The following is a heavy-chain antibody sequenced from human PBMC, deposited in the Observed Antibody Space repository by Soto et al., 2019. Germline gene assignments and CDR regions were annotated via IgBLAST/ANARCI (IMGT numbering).Heavy chain of an antibody. D-gene: IGHD3-22*01. CDR1: GFTFSSYS. V-gene: IGHV3-21*01. J-gene: IGHJ4*02. CDR2: ISSSSSYI. CDR3: ARGLFYYDSSGYLGY. Sequence: GGSLILSCAASGFTFSSYSMNWVRQAPGKGLEWVSSISSSSSYIYYADSVKGRFTISRDNAKNSLYLQMNSLRAEDTAVYYCARGLFYYDSSGYLGYWGQGTLVTVSS.